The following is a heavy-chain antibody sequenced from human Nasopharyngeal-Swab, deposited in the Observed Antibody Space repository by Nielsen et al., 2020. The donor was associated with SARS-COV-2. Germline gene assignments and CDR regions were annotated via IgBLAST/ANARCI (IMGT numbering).Heavy chain of an antibody. J-gene: IGHJ4*02. D-gene: IGHD1-26*01. CDR3: ARGRRGIVGATVYYFDY. Sequence: ASVKVSCKASGYTFTSYDINWVRQATGQGLEWMGWMNPNSVNTGYAQKFQGRVTMTRNTSTSTAYMELSSLRSEDTAVYYCARGRRGIVGATVYYFDYWGQGTLVTVSS. CDR1: GYTFTSYD. V-gene: IGHV1-8*01. CDR2: MNPNSVNT.